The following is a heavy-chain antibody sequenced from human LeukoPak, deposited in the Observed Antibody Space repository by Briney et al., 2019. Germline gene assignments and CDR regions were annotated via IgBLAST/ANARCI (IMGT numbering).Heavy chain of an antibody. J-gene: IGHJ5*02. D-gene: IGHD1-20*01. CDR2: ISSSSSYI. CDR3: ARGLTARNWFDP. Sequence: PGGSLRLSCAASEFTFSSYTMNWVRQAPGKGLEWVSSISSSSSYIYYADSMKGRFTISRDNAKNSLYLQMNSLRAEDTAVYFCARGLTARNWFDPWGQGTLVTVSS. V-gene: IGHV3-21*01. CDR1: EFTFSSYT.